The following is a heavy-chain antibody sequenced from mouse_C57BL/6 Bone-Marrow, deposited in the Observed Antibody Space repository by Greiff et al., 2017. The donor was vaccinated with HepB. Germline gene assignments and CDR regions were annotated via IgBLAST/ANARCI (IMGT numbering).Heavy chain of an antibody. CDR1: GYTFTDYY. V-gene: IGHV1-19*01. CDR2: INPYNGGT. CDR3: AKKGYTRGY. Sequence: EVKLMESGPVLVKPGASVKMSCKASGYTFTDYYMNWVKQSHGKSLEWIGVINPYNGGTSYNQKFKGKATLTVDKSSSTAYMELNSLTSEDSAVYYCAKKGYTRGYWGQGTTLTVSS. J-gene: IGHJ2*01. D-gene: IGHD2-14*01.